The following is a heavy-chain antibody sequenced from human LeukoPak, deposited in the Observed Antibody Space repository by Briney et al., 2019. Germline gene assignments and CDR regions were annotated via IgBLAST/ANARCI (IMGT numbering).Heavy chain of an antibody. J-gene: IGHJ4*02. Sequence: SETLSLTCTVSGASFSSGDQYWNWIRQGPGEGLEWIGSIHPSGTLYNNPSLESRVTISIDTSKNQFSLNLNSVTAADTAVYFCSRGLDSRKLGYWGRGNRVIVSS. CDR3: SRGLDSRKLGY. CDR2: IHPSGTL. D-gene: IGHD3-22*01. CDR1: GASFSSGDQY. V-gene: IGHV4-31*03.